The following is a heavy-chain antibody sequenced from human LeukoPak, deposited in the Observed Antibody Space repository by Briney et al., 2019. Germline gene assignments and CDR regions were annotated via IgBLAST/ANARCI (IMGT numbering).Heavy chain of an antibody. D-gene: IGHD3-9*01. V-gene: IGHV5-10-1*01. CDR2: IDPSDSYT. Sequence: GESLKISCKGSGYSFTSYWISWVRQMPGKGLEWMGRIDPSDSYTNYSPSFQGHVTISADKSISTAYLQWSSLKASDTAMYYCARHGPYYDISTGSTNWFDPWGQGTLVTVSS. CDR3: ARHGPYYDISTGSTNWFDP. CDR1: GYSFTSYW. J-gene: IGHJ5*02.